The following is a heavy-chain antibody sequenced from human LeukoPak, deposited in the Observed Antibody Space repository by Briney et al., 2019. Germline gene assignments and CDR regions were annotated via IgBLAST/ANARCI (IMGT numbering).Heavy chain of an antibody. J-gene: IGHJ4*02. V-gene: IGHV3-74*01. D-gene: IGHD3-16*01. CDR3: ARVATGSYHFDY. Sequence: GGSLRLSCAASGFTFSTYWMHWVRQAPGKGLVWVSRTNSDGSTTSYADSVKGRLTISRDNAKNTLYLQMNSLRAEDTAVYYCARVATGSYHFDYWGQGTLATVSS. CDR2: TNSDGSTT. CDR1: GFTFSTYW.